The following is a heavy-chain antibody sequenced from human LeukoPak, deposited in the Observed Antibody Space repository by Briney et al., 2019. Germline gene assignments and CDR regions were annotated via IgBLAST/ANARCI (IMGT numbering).Heavy chain of an antibody. D-gene: IGHD2-2*02. V-gene: IGHV1-46*01. CDR3: ARGTYCSSTSCYTAYNWFDP. CDR1: GYTFTGYY. CDR2: INPSGGST. Sequence: ASVKVSCKASGYTFTGYYMHWVRQAPGQGLEWMGWINPSGGSTSYAQKFQGRVTMTRDTSTSTVYMELSSLRSEDTAVYYCARGTYCSSTSCYTAYNWFDPWGQGTLVTVSS. J-gene: IGHJ5*02.